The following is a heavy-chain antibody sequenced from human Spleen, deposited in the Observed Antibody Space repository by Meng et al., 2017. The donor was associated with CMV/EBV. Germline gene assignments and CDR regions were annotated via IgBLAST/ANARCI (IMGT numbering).Heavy chain of an antibody. J-gene: IGHJ6*02. V-gene: IGHV3-49*04. Sequence: GESLKISCTASGFTFGDYAMSWVRQAPGKGLEWVGFIRSKTYGGTKEYAASVKGRFTISRDDSKSIAYLQMNSLKTEDTAVYYCTREVVGRYYFGMDVWGQETTVTVSS. D-gene: IGHD1-26*01. CDR1: GFTFGDYA. CDR3: TREVVGRYYFGMDV. CDR2: IRSKTYGGTK.